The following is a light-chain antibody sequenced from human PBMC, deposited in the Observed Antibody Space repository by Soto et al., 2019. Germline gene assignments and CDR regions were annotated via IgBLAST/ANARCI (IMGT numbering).Light chain of an antibody. CDR2: DTI. Sequence: QSVLTQPPSLSAAPGQKVSISCSGGSFNIGNNYVSWYQQLPGTAPKLLIYDTIKRPSGIPDRFSGSKSGTSATLGITGLQTGDEADYYCGTWDSSLSGVVFGGGTKLTVL. J-gene: IGLJ2*01. V-gene: IGLV1-51*01. CDR1: SFNIGNNY. CDR3: GTWDSSLSGVV.